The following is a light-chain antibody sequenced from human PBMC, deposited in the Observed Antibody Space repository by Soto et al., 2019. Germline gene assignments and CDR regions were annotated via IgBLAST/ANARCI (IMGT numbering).Light chain of an antibody. Sequence: EIVMTQSPATLSVSPGERATLSCRASQSLNSNFAWYQQKPGQGPRLLIYGASTRATGIPDRFSGSGSGTEFTLTISSLQSEDFGVYYCQQHYSWPLTFGGGTKVEIK. J-gene: IGKJ4*01. CDR3: QQHYSWPLT. CDR1: QSLNSN. CDR2: GAS. V-gene: IGKV3-15*01.